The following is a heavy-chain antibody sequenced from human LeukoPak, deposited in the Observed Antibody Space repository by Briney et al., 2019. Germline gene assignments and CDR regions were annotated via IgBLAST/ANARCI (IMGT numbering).Heavy chain of an antibody. D-gene: IGHD2-2*01. V-gene: IGHV3-74*01. CDR2: IGTDGSST. Sequence: GGSLRLSCVASGFTFSSYWMHWVRQAPGEGLVWVSRIGTDGSSTSYADSVKGRFTISRDNAKNTLYLQMNSLRAEDTAVYYCARDRYCSSASCYGGDYWGQGTLVTVSS. CDR3: ARDRYCSSASCYGGDY. J-gene: IGHJ4*02. CDR1: GFTFSSYW.